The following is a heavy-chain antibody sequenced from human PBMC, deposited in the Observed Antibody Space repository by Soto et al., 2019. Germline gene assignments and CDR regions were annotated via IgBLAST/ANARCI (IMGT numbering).Heavy chain of an antibody. D-gene: IGHD2-21*01. Sequence: ASVKVSCKASGGTFSSYAISWVRQAPGQGFEWMGRIIPIFGITDYAQKFQGRVTITADKSTSTVYMELSSLRSEDTAVYYCARDPPRVAVRGDDAFNIWGQGTMVTVSS. V-gene: IGHV1-69*04. J-gene: IGHJ3*02. CDR3: ARDPPRVAVRGDDAFNI. CDR2: IIPIFGIT. CDR1: GGTFSSYA.